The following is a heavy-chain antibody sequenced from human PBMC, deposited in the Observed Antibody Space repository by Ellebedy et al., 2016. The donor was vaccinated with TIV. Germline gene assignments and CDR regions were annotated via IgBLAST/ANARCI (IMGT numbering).Heavy chain of an antibody. V-gene: IGHV3-53*01. CDR1: GFTVSNNY. Sequence: PGGSLRPSCAASGFTVSNNYMSWVRQAPGKGLEWVSVIYSGGVTVYADSVKGRFTISRDNSKNTVYLQMNSLRVEDTAMYYCARSPYDSWFHWGQGTLVTVSS. CDR2: IYSGGVT. D-gene: IGHD3-10*01. CDR3: ARSPYDSWFH. J-gene: IGHJ4*02.